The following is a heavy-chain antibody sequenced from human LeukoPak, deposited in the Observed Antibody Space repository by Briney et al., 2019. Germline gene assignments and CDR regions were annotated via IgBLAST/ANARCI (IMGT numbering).Heavy chain of an antibody. CDR1: GYSFTTYW. CDR2: IYPGDSDT. D-gene: IGHD2-21*01. CDR3: ARLGVGTSNSLYHFDY. J-gene: IGHJ4*02. Sequence: GESLKISCKGSGYSFTTYWIGWVRQMPGKGLEWMGIIYPGDSDTRYSPSFRGQVTISADKSISTAYLQWSSLKASDTAMYYCARLGVGTSNSLYHFDYWGQGTLVTVSS. V-gene: IGHV5-51*01.